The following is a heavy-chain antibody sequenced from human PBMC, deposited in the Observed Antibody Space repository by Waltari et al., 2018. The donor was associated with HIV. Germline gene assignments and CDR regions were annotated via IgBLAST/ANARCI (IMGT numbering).Heavy chain of an antibody. Sequence: QVQLQESGPGLVKPSQTLSLTCPVSGGSISSGGYYWSWIRQHPGKGLEWIGYIYYSGSTYYNPSLKSRVTISVDTSKNQFSLKLSSVTAADTAVYYCAREPGGDIVATGGFDYWGQGTLVTVSS. CDR2: IYYSGST. CDR1: GGSISSGGYY. D-gene: IGHD5-12*01. V-gene: IGHV4-31*03. J-gene: IGHJ4*02. CDR3: AREPGGDIVATGGFDY.